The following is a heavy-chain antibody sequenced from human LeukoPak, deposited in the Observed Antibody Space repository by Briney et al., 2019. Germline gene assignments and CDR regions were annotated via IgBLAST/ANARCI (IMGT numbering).Heavy chain of an antibody. CDR3: ARTEGGDYGAVYYYGMDV. J-gene: IGHJ6*02. V-gene: IGHV1-2*02. Sequence: ASVKVSCKASGYTFTGYYIHWVRQAPGQGLEWMGWINPNSGGTNYAQKLQGRVTMTRDTSISTAYVELSGLTSDDTAVYYCARTEGGDYGAVYYYGMDVWGQGTTVTVSS. CDR1: GYTFTGYY. CDR2: INPNSGGT. D-gene: IGHD4-17*01.